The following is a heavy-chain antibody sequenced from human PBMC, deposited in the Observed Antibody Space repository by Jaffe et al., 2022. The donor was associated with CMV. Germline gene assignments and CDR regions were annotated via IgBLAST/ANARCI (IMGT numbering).Heavy chain of an antibody. Sequence: QVQLQQWGAGLLKPSETLSLTCAVYGGSFSGYYWTWIRQPPGKGLEWIGEINHSGRTNYNPSLKSRVTISVDTSKSQFALMLSSVTAADTAVYYCARLVAVAGQTYHNYYLDVWGKGTTVTVSS. CDR2: INHSGRT. D-gene: IGHD6-19*01. CDR3: ARLVAVAGQTYHNYYLDV. CDR1: GGSFSGYY. J-gene: IGHJ6*03. V-gene: IGHV4-34*01.